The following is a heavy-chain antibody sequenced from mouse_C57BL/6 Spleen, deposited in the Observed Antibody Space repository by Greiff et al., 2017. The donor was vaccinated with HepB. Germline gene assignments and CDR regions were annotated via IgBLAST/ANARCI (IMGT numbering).Heavy chain of an antibody. V-gene: IGHV1-61*01. D-gene: IGHD2-10*01. J-gene: IGHJ2*01. CDR2: IYPSDSET. CDR1: GYTFTSYW. Sequence: QVQLQQPGAELVRPGSSVKLSCKASGYTFTSYWLDWVKQRPGQGLEWIGNIYPSDSETHYNQKFKDKATLTVDKSSSTAYMQLSSLTSEDSAVYYCARRGPTINYFDYWGQVTTLTVSS. CDR3: ARRGPTINYFDY.